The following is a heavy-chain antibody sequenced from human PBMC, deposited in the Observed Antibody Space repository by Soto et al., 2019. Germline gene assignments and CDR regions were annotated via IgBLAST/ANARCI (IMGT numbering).Heavy chain of an antibody. CDR2: ISSSTTFI. CDR3: ARVRVVEVINDGFEI. V-gene: IGHV3-21*01. CDR1: GFTFSSYS. Sequence: EVQLVESGGGLVKPGGSLRLSCAASGFTFSSYSLNWVRQAPGKGLEWVSSISSSTTFIYYADSGRGRFTISRDNAKNALYLQMTSLRAEDTAVYYCARVRVVEVINDGFEIWGQGTMVTVSS. J-gene: IGHJ3*02. D-gene: IGHD3-22*01.